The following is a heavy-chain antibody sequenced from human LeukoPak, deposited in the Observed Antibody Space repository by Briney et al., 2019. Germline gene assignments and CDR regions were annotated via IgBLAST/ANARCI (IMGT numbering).Heavy chain of an antibody. CDR3: ARGSYYHPEY. J-gene: IGHJ4*02. Sequence: ASVKVSCTASGYTFNGYFMHWVRLAPGQGLEWMGWINPNSGGTNYAQKFQGSVTMTRDTSISTVYVELSRLRSDDTAVYYCARGSYYHPEYWGQGTLVTVSS. D-gene: IGHD1-26*01. CDR2: INPNSGGT. V-gene: IGHV1-2*02. CDR1: GYTFNGYF.